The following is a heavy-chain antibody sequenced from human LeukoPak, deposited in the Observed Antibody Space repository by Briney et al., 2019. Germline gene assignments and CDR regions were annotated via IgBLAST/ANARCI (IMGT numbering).Heavy chain of an antibody. CDR3: ARAPMEYYDFWSGYSTWYFDY. D-gene: IGHD3-3*01. CDR2: INHSGST. J-gene: IGHJ4*02. V-gene: IGHV4-34*01. Sequence: PSETLSLTCAVYGGSFNGYYWTWICQTPRKGLEWIGEINHSGSTKYNPSLKSRLTISVDTSKNQFSLKLSSVTAADTAVYYCARAPMEYYDFWSGYSTWYFDYWGQGNLVTVSS. CDR1: GGSFNGYY.